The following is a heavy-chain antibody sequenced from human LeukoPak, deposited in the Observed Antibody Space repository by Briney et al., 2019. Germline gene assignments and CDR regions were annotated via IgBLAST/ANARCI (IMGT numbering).Heavy chain of an antibody. D-gene: IGHD4-17*01. V-gene: IGHV3-9*01. J-gene: IGHJ3*02. Sequence: PGGSLRLSCAASGFTFDDYAMHWVRQAPGKGLEWVSGISWNSGSIGYADSVKGRFTISRDNAKNSLYLQMNSLRAEDTAVYYCARIEVATVTKTAFDIWGQGTMVTVSS. CDR1: GFTFDDYA. CDR3: ARIEVATVTKTAFDI. CDR2: ISWNSGSI.